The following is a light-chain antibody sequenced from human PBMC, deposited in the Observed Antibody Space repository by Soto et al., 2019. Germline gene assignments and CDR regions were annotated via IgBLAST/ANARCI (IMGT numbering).Light chain of an antibody. Sequence: QSALTQPRSVSGSPGQSVTISCTGTSSDVGGYDYVSWYQHHPGKAPKLMIYEVDKRPSGVPDRFSGSKSGNTASLTISGLQAEDEADYYCQSYDRSLSGSFFGTGTKLTVL. J-gene: IGLJ1*01. CDR3: QSYDRSLSGSF. CDR2: EVD. CDR1: SSDVGGYDY. V-gene: IGLV2-11*01.